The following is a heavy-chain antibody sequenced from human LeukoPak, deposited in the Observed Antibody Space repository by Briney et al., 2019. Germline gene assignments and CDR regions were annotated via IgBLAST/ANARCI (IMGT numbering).Heavy chain of an antibody. CDR1: GFTFSDHY. V-gene: IGHV3-11*01. CDR2: ISPDGSTI. D-gene: IGHD3-9*01. Sequence: PGGSLRLSCAASGFTFSDHYMNWVRRAPGKGLEWVSYISPDGSTIYYADSVKGRFTISRDNSKNTLYLQMNSLRAEDTAVYYCAKDRDYDILTGYKRAFDYWGQGTLVTVSS. J-gene: IGHJ4*02. CDR3: AKDRDYDILTGYKRAFDY.